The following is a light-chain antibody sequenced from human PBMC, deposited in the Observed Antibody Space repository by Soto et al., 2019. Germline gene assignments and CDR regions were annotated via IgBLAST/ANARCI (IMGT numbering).Light chain of an antibody. CDR2: DDS. Sequence: SYALTQPPSGSVAPGQTVRVTCGGKNIGSKSVHWYQQQQGQAPVLVVYDDSDRPSRIPERFAGANSGNTATLTISRVEAGDEADYHCQVWDRTSNQDGFGSGTKVTVL. CDR3: QVWDRTSNQDG. CDR1: NIGSKS. V-gene: IGLV3-21*02. J-gene: IGLJ1*01.